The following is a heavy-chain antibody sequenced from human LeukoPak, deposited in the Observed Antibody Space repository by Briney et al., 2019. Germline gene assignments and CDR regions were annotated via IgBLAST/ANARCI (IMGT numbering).Heavy chain of an antibody. CDR3: ARDKVNGDYIFDY. V-gene: IGHV1-2*02. J-gene: IGHJ4*02. CDR1: GYTFTVYY. D-gene: IGHD4-17*01. Sequence: GASVKVAGKASGYTFTVYYMHWGRQAPGQGLEWMGGINPNSGGTNYAQKLQGRVTMTRDTSISTAYLELSRLRSDDTAVYYCARDKVNGDYIFDYWGKGTLVTVSS. CDR2: INPNSGGT.